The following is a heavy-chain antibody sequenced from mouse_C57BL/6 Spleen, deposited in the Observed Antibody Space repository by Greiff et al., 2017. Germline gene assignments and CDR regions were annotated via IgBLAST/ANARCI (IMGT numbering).Heavy chain of an antibody. Sequence: VKLVESGAELVKPGASVKMSCKASGYTFTTYPIEWMKQNHGKSLEWIGNFHPYNDDTKYNAKFKGKATLTVEKSSSTVYLELSRLTSDDAAVYYCARRGSSFPECAYWGKGTLVTVSA. V-gene: IGHV1-47*01. CDR3: ARRGSSFPECAY. J-gene: IGHJ3*01. D-gene: IGHD1-1*01. CDR2: FHPYNDDT. CDR1: GYTFTTYP.